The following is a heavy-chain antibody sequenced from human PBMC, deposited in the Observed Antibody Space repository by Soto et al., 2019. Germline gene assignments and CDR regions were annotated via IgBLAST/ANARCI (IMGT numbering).Heavy chain of an antibody. CDR1: GESISSSSYN. D-gene: IGHD2-21*02. CDR3: ARQRTTVVTQAYFDH. Sequence: PSETLSLTCIVSGESISSSSYNWGWIRQPPGKGLEWIGSIYYSGRTYYNPSFKSRVTISIDTSKNQFSLKLSSVTATDTAVYYCARQRTTVVTQAYFDHWGQGALVTVS. V-gene: IGHV4-39*01. CDR2: IYYSGRT. J-gene: IGHJ4*02.